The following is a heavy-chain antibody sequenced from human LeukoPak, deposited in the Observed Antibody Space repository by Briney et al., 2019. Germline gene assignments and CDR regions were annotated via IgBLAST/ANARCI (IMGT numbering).Heavy chain of an antibody. V-gene: IGHV4-30-4*01. D-gene: IGHD4-17*01. J-gene: IGHJ5*02. Sequence: SETLSLTCTVSGGSISSGDYYWSWIRQPPGKVLEWIGYIYYSGSTYYNPSLKSRVTISVDTSKNQFSLKLGSVTAADTAVYYCARDNYGDYANWFDPWGQGTLVTVSS. CDR3: ARDNYGDYANWFDP. CDR1: GGSISSGDYY. CDR2: IYYSGST.